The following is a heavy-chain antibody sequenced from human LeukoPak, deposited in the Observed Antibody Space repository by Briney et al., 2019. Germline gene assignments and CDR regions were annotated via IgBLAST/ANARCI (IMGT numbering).Heavy chain of an antibody. D-gene: IGHD3-10*01. CDR3: ARHWRPKGITMIRGVRPYYYMDV. J-gene: IGHJ6*03. CDR2: ISSSSSTI. V-gene: IGHV3-48*01. CDR1: GFPFITYS. Sequence: GGSLRLSCAVSGFPFITYSMNWVRQAPGKGLEWIAYISSSSSTINDAGSVRGRFTMSRDNAKNSLYLQMNSLRAEDTAVYYCARHWRPKGITMIRGVRPYYYMDVWGKGTTVTVSS.